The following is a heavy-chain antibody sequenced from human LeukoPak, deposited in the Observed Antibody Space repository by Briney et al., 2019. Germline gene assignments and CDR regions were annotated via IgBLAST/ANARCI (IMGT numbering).Heavy chain of an antibody. D-gene: IGHD4-17*01. Sequence: GGSLRLSCAASGFTFDDYAMHWVRQAPGKGLEWVSLISWDGGSTYYADSVKGRFTISRDNSKNSLYLQMNSLRAEDTALYYCAKDILDYGDEWRGYFDYWGQGTLVTVSS. CDR2: ISWDGGST. CDR3: AKDILDYGDEWRGYFDY. CDR1: GFTFDDYA. V-gene: IGHV3-43D*03. J-gene: IGHJ4*02.